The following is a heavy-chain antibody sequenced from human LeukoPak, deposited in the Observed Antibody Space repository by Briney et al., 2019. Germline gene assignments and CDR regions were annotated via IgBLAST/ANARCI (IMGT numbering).Heavy chain of an antibody. J-gene: IGHJ6*02. V-gene: IGHV3-66*01. D-gene: IGHD3-10*01. CDR3: AILGEVSYYGMDV. CDR1: GFTVSSNY. Sequence: PGGSLRLSCAASGFTVSSNYMSWVRQAPGKGLEWVSVIYSGGSTYYADSVKGRFTISRDNSKNTLYLQMNSLRAEDTAVYYCAILGEVSYYGMDVWGQGTTVTVSS. CDR2: IYSGGST.